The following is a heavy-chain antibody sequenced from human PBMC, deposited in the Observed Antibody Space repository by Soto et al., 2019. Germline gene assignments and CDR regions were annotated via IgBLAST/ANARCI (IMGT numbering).Heavy chain of an antibody. V-gene: IGHV1-18*01. CDR3: TRDRPTDH. CDR1: GYTFNRYA. J-gene: IGHJ5*02. CDR2: ITDDTHEA. Sequence: QVQLVQSGAEVRKPGASVTVSCKASGYTFNRYAISWLRQAPGQGPEWMGWITDDTHEASYARNFQGRVTLTRKTSTSAVYMVMRILRDDDTAVYYCTRDRPTDHWGQGTLVTVSS.